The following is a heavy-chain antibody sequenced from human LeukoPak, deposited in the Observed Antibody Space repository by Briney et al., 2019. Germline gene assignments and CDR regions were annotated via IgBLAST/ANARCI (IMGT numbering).Heavy chain of an antibody. CDR3: ARESVGYCTNGVCVAFDP. J-gene: IGHJ5*02. CDR2: IWYDGSNK. CDR1: GFTFSSYG. D-gene: IGHD2-8*01. Sequence: GGSLRLSCAASGFTFSSYGMHWVRQAPGKGLEWVAVIWYDGSNKYYADSVKGRFTISRDNSKNTLYLQMNSLRAEDTAVYYCARESVGYCTNGVCVAFDPWGQGTLVTVSS. V-gene: IGHV3-33*01.